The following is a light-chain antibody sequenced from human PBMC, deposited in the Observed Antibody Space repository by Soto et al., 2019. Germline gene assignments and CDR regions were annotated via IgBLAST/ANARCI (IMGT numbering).Light chain of an antibody. CDR1: QSLVYSDGNTY. CDR2: KVS. Sequence: DVVMTQSPLSLPVTLGQPASISCRSSQSLVYSDGNTYLNWFQQRPGQSPRRLIYKVSNRDSGVPDRCSGSGSCNDLTLTISSVEAEDFGVYYCLQITNWPRYTFGQGTKLEIK. J-gene: IGKJ2*01. V-gene: IGKV2-30*01. CDR3: LQITNWPRYT.